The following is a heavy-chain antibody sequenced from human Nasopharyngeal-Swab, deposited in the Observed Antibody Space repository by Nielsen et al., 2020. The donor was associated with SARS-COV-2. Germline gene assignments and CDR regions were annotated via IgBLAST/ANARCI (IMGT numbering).Heavy chain of an antibody. J-gene: IGHJ4*02. CDR1: GFSLSTSGMC. CDR2: IDWDDDK. D-gene: IGHD3-22*01. CDR3: ARSVRYYYDSSGYYYFDY. Sequence: SGPTLVKPTQTLTLTCTFSGFSLSTSGMCVSWIRQPPGKALEWLALIDWDDDKYYSTSLKTKLTISKDTSKNQVVLTMTNMDPVDTATYYCARSVRYYYDSSGYYYFDYWGQGTLVTVSS. V-gene: IGHV2-70*01.